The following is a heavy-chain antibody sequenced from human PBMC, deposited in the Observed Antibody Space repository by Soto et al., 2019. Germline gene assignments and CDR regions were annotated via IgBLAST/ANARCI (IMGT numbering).Heavy chain of an antibody. V-gene: IGHV3-43*01. Sequence: EVQLVESGGVVVQPGGSLRLSCAASGFTFVDYTMHWVRQAPGKGLEWVSLISWDGGSTYYADSVKGRFTISRDNSKNSLYLQMNSLRTEDTALYYCAKVGGSGSYYRDHYGMDVWGQGTTVTVSS. J-gene: IGHJ6*02. CDR3: AKVGGSGSYYRDHYGMDV. CDR2: ISWDGGST. D-gene: IGHD3-10*01. CDR1: GFTFVDYT.